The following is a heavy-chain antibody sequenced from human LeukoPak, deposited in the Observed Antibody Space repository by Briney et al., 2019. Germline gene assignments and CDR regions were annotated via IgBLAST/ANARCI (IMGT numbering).Heavy chain of an antibody. CDR3: ARVVPVARSFDY. CDR2: IYSGDST. D-gene: IGHD2-2*01. V-gene: IGHV3-66*01. Sequence: GGSLRLSCAASGFTFDDYGMSWVRQAPGKGLEWVSVIYSGDSTYYADSVKGRFTISRDNSKNTLYLQVNSLRAEDTAVYYCARVVPVARSFDYWGQGTLVTVSS. CDR1: GFTFDDYG. J-gene: IGHJ4*02.